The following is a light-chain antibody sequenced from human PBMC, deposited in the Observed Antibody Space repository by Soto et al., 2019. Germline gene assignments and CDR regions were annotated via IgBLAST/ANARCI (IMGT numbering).Light chain of an antibody. Sequence: EIVLTQSPGTLSLSPGERATLSCRASQSVSSSYLAWYQQKPGQAPRPLIYGASSRDTGIPDRFSVSGSGTDFTLTITRLEPEDFAVYYCQHYRTSFGGGTKVEIK. CDR2: GAS. CDR1: QSVSSSY. J-gene: IGKJ4*01. V-gene: IGKV3-20*01. CDR3: QHYRTS.